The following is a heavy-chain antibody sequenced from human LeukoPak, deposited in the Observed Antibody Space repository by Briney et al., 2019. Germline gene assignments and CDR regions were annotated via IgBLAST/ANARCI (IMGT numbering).Heavy chain of an antibody. CDR2: MSPKSGET. Sequence: GASVPVSCMSCGCTFTTYDIHWVRQAAAQGLEWLGLMSPKSGETGYVQTFRGRLTMTRNTSISTAYLELDSLKSKDTAVYYCARGVGVDWGQGTLVTVSS. CDR1: GCTFTTYD. D-gene: IGHD3-3*01. V-gene: IGHV1-8*01. J-gene: IGHJ4*02. CDR3: ARGVGVD.